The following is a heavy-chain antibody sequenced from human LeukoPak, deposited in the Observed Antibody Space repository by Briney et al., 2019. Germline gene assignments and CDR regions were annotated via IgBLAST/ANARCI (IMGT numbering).Heavy chain of an antibody. V-gene: IGHV3-53*01. CDR2: IYTDGST. CDR1: GFTFSNSY. CDR3: VRDRGFYDTSPPD. D-gene: IGHD3-22*01. J-gene: IGHJ4*02. Sequence: PGGSLRLSCAASGFTFSNSYLNWVRQAPGKGLEWVSVIYTDGSTFYADSVKGRFTISRDNSKNTLYLQMSSLRAGDTAVYYCVRDRGFYDTSPPDWGQGTLVTVSS.